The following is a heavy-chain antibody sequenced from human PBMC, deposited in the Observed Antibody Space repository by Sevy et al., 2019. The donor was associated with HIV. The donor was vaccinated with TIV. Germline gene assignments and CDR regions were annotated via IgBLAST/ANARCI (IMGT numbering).Heavy chain of an antibody. Sequence: GGSLRLSCAISGFTVNDKYIIWVRQAPGKGLEWVSVIFSSGSTYYADAAKGRCTISRDNSKNTVDLQMNSVRAEDTAVYYCVSLFLSYRSGWSYFDYWGQGTLVTVSS. D-gene: IGHD6-19*01. CDR3: VSLFLSYRSGWSYFDY. V-gene: IGHV3-66*02. CDR2: IFSSGST. CDR1: GFTVNDKY. J-gene: IGHJ4*02.